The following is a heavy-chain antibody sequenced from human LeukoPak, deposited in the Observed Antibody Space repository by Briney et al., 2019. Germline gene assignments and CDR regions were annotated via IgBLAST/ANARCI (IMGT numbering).Heavy chain of an antibody. CDR1: GGSISSSSYY. CDR3: VESTPFDYRNSHDAIDI. Sequence: SETLSLTCTVSGGSISSSSYYWGWIRQPPGKGLEWIGRIYYSGSTYYNPSLKSRVTISVDASKNQFSLKLSSVTAADTAVYYCVESTPFDYRNSHDAIDIWGQGTMVTVSS. CDR2: IYYSGST. V-gene: IGHV4-39*01. J-gene: IGHJ3*02. D-gene: IGHD4-11*01.